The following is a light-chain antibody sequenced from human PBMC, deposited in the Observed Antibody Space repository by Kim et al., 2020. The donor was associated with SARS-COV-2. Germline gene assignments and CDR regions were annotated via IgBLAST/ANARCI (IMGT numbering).Light chain of an antibody. Sequence: ATINCKSSQSVLYSSNNKNYLAWYQQKPGQPPKLLISWASTRESGVPDRFSGSGSGTDFTLAISSLQAEDVAVYYCQQYYSSPWTFGQGTKVDIK. CDR2: WAS. CDR3: QQYYSSPWT. CDR1: QSVLYSSNNKNY. V-gene: IGKV4-1*01. J-gene: IGKJ1*01.